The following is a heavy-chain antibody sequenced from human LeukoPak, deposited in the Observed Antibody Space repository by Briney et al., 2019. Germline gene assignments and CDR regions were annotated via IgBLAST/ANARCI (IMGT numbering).Heavy chain of an antibody. CDR3: ARSEALVADLDY. J-gene: IGHJ4*02. CDR2: INSDGSST. D-gene: IGHD5-12*01. V-gene: IGHV3-74*01. CDR1: GFTFSSYW. Sequence: GESLRLSCAASGFTFSSYWMHWVRQAPGKGLVWVSRINSDGSSTSYADSVKGRFTISRDNAKNTLYLQMNSLRAEDTAVYYCARSEALVADLDYWGQGTLVTVSS.